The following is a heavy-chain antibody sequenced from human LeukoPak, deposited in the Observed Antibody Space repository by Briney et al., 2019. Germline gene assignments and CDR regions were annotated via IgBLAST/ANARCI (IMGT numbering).Heavy chain of an antibody. D-gene: IGHD3-3*01. CDR3: AREKGRFLEWLLRKPGAFDI. CDR1: GFTFSSYW. V-gene: IGHV3-7*01. J-gene: IGHJ3*02. Sequence: HPGGSLRLSCAASGFTFSSYWMSWVRQAPGKGLEWVANIKQDGSEKYYVDSVKGRFTISRDNAKNSLYLQMNSLRAEDTAVYYCAREKGRFLEWLLRKPGAFDIWGQGTMVTVSS. CDR2: IKQDGSEK.